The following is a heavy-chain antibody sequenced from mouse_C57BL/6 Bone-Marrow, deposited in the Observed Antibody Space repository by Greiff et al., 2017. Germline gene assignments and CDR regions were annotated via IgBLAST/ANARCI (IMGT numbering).Heavy chain of an antibody. Sequence: VQLQQPGTELVKPGASVKLSCKASGYTFTSYWMNWVKQRPGQGLEWIGNINPSNGGTNYNEKFKSKATLTVDKSSSTAYMQLSSLTSEDSAVSYCASYAYDSYYYAMDYWGQGTSVTVSS. D-gene: IGHD2-2*01. CDR3: ASYAYDSYYYAMDY. V-gene: IGHV1-53*01. CDR1: GYTFTSYW. J-gene: IGHJ4*01. CDR2: INPSNGGT.